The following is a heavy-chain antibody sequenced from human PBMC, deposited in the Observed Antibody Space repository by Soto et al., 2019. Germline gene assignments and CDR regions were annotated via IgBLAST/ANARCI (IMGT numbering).Heavy chain of an antibody. V-gene: IGHV1-46*01. CDR3: VRDWGGYYFDY. D-gene: IGHD3-16*01. CDR1: GYTFTRYS. Sequence: QVHLVQSGAEVKKPGASVKVSCKASGYTFTRYSMHCVRQAPGQGLEWMGVITPSGEATDYAQRSQGRLTMTWYTSTSTVHMELRSLRSEDTAFYYCVRDWGGYYFDYWGQGNLVTVSS. CDR2: ITPSGEAT. J-gene: IGHJ4*02.